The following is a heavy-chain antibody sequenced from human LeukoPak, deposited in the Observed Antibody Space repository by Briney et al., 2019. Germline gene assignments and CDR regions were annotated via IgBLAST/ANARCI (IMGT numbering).Heavy chain of an antibody. Sequence: SETLSLTCTVSGGSISGGSYYWSWIRQPAGKGLEWIGRIYTSGSTNYNPSLKSRVTISLDTSKNHFSLKLSSVTAADTAVYYCAREIYNYGVYFFDYWGQGTLVTVSS. CDR2: IYTSGST. J-gene: IGHJ4*02. D-gene: IGHD5-18*01. V-gene: IGHV4-61*02. CDR1: GGSISGGSYY. CDR3: AREIYNYGVYFFDY.